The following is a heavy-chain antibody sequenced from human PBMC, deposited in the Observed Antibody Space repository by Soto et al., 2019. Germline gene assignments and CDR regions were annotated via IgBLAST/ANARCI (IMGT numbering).Heavy chain of an antibody. CDR1: GFTFTSYG. Sequence: EVQLVESGGGLVQRGGSLRLSCAASGFTFTSYGINWVRQAPGKGLEWVSYVDGSSDIIYYADSVKGRFTISRDNAKNSVYLQMNNLGDEDTAVFDCARDGSHHDFADWGQGTLVTVSS. J-gene: IGHJ4*02. V-gene: IGHV3-48*02. CDR2: VDGSSDII. CDR3: ARDGSHHDFAD. D-gene: IGHD1-26*01.